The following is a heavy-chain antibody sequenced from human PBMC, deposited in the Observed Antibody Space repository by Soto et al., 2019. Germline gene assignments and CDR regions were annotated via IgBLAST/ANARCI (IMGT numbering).Heavy chain of an antibody. V-gene: IGHV3-23*01. CDR3: GKLTDA. Sequence: PGGSLRFSCAASGFTFSAYFMSLVRQAPGKGLDWVSSITISGGGTYYADSVKGRFTVSRDNSKNTVYLQMNSMRDEDTAVYYCGKLTDAWAQGTMVTVSS. J-gene: IGHJ4*02. CDR1: GFTFSAYF. CDR2: ITISGGGT. D-gene: IGHD3-16*01.